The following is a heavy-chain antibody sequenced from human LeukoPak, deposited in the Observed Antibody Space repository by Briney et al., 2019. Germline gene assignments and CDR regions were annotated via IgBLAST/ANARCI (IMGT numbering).Heavy chain of an antibody. CDR3: VKRYCSGTACYHFDH. D-gene: IGHD2-15*01. V-gene: IGHV3-53*04. J-gene: IGHJ4*02. CDR1: EFTVSSNY. Sequence: GGSLRLSCAASEFTVSSNYMSWVRQAPGKGLEWVSVIYSGGSTYYADSVKGRFTISRHNSKNTLYLQMNSLRGEDTAVYYCVKRYCSGTACYHFDHWGQGALVTVSS. CDR2: IYSGGST.